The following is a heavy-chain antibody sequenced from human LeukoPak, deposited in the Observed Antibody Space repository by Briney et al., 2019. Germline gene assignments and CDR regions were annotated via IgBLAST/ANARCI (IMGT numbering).Heavy chain of an antibody. D-gene: IGHD1-26*01. V-gene: IGHV3-23*01. Sequence: QPGGSLRLSCAASGFTFNNYAMSWVRQAPGKGLEWVSSISGSEGFTFYADCVEGRFTISRDNSKNTQSLQMNSLRAEDTAVYYCARRSPGGTYYFDYWGQGALVTVSS. CDR2: ISGSEGFT. CDR3: ARRSPGGTYYFDY. CDR1: GFTFNNYA. J-gene: IGHJ4*02.